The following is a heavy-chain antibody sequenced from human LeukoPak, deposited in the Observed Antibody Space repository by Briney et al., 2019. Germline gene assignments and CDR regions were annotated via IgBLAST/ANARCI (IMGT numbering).Heavy chain of an antibody. V-gene: IGHV3-30*04. CDR2: ISYDGSNT. J-gene: IGHJ6*03. Sequence: PGGSLTLSCAASGFTFTNYCTHWVRHAPGKGPEWVAVISYDGSNTYYADSVKGRYTISRDNSKNTVHLQMNSLRPEDTAVYYCARDPTMVRGTMDVWGKGTTVTVPS. CDR3: ARDPTMVRGTMDV. D-gene: IGHD3-10*01. CDR1: GFTFTNYC.